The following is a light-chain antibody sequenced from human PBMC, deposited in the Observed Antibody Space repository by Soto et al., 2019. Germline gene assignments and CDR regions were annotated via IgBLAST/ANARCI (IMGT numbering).Light chain of an antibody. V-gene: IGKV3-20*01. J-gene: IGKJ3*01. CDR2: GAS. CDR1: QSVSSNY. CDR3: QQYGSTPFT. Sequence: EIVVTQSPGTLSLSPGERATLSCRASQSVSSNYLDWYQQKPGQAPRLLIYGASSRASDIPDRFSGSGSGTDFTLIISRLEPEDFAMYYGQQYGSTPFTFGPGTKVDVK.